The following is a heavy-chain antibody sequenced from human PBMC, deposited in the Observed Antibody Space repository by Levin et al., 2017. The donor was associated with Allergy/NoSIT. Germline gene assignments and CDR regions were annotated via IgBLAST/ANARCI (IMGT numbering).Heavy chain of an antibody. CDR3: ARGELGMGGDWYFDL. CDR1: GYTFTSYA. J-gene: IGHJ2*01. CDR2: INTNTGNP. D-gene: IGHD1-26*01. V-gene: IGHV7-4-1*02. Sequence: GGSLRLSCKASGYTFTSYAMNWVRQAPGQGLEWMGWINTNTGNPTYAQGFTGRFVFSLDTSVSTAYLQISSLKAEDTAVYYCARGELGMGGDWYFDLWGRGTLVTVSS.